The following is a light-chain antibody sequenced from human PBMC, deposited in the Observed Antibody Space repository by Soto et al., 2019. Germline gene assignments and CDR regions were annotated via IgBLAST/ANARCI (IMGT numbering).Light chain of an antibody. V-gene: IGKV3-20*01. CDR3: QQYSSTFWT. Sequence: EIVLTQSPGTPPSSRGERTTLSCRASQSISSIYLARYQQKPGQAPRLLVYCASSSATGIPDTFSGSGSGRYFTLTIGRLEPADFAVYYCQQYSSTFWTLGQGTKVESK. J-gene: IGKJ1*01. CDR2: CAS. CDR1: QSISSIY.